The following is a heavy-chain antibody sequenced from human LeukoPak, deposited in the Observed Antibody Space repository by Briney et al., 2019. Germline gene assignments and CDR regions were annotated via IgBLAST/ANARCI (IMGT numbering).Heavy chain of an antibody. CDR1: GFTVSSNY. Sequence: PGGSLRLSCAASGFTVSSNYMSWVRQAPGKGLEWVSVIYSGGSTYYADSVKGRFTISRDNSKNTLYLQMDSLRAEDTAVYYCARDGRYGDHEGEDYWGQGTLVTVSS. D-gene: IGHD4-17*01. J-gene: IGHJ4*02. CDR2: IYSGGST. CDR3: ARDGRYGDHEGEDY. V-gene: IGHV3-53*01.